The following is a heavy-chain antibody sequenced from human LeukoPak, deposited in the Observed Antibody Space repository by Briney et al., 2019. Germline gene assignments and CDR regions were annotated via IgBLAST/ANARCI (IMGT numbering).Heavy chain of an antibody. CDR3: AKFPGYYGSGSYSRAFDY. V-gene: IGHV3-23*01. J-gene: IGHJ4*02. D-gene: IGHD3-10*01. CDR2: ISGSGGST. CDR1: GFTFSSYA. Sequence: GGSLRLSCAASGFTFSSYAMSWVRRAPGKGLEWVSAISGSGGSTYYADSVKGRFTISRDNSKNTLYLQMNSLRAEDTAVYYCAKFPGYYGSGSYSRAFDYWGQGTLVTVSS.